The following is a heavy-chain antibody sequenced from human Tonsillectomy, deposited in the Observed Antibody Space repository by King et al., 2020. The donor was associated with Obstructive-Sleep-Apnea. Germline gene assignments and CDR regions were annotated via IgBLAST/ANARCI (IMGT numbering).Heavy chain of an antibody. Sequence: VQLQESGPGLVKPSETLSLTCTVSGGSISSYYWSWIRQPPGRGLEWIGYISYSGSTNYNPSLKSRVTISVDTSKNQFSLKMTSVTAADTAVYYCAGDSGIFYYFDYWGQGTLVTVSS. D-gene: IGHD3-10*01. CDR1: GGSISSYY. CDR3: AGDSGIFYYFDY. V-gene: IGHV4-59*01. CDR2: ISYSGST. J-gene: IGHJ4*02.